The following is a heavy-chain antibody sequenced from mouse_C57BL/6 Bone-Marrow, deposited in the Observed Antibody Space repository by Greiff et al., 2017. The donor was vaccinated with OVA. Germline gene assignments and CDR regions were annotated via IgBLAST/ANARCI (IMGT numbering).Heavy chain of an antibody. Sequence: QVHVKQSGAELVRPGTSVKMSCKASGYTFTNYWIGWAKQRPGHGLEWIGDIYPGGGYTNYNEKFKGKATLTADKSSSTAYMQFSSLTSEDSAIYYCARSAYSNYGYFDYWGQGTTLTVSS. CDR2: IYPGGGYT. D-gene: IGHD2-5*01. CDR3: ARSAYSNYGYFDY. J-gene: IGHJ2*01. CDR1: GYTFTNYW. V-gene: IGHV1-63*01.